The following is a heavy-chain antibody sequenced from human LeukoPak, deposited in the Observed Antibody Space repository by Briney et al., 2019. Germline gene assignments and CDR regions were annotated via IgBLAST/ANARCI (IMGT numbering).Heavy chain of an antibody. CDR3: ARDQGYGDLNAFDI. CDR2: IYYSGST. V-gene: IGHV4-59*01. J-gene: IGHJ3*02. Sequence: SETLSLTCTVSGGSISSYYWSWIRQPPGKGLEWIGYIYYSGSTNYNPSLKSRVTISVDTSKNQFSLKLSSVTAADTAVYYCARDQGYGDLNAFDIWGQGTMVTVSS. CDR1: GGSISSYY. D-gene: IGHD4-17*01.